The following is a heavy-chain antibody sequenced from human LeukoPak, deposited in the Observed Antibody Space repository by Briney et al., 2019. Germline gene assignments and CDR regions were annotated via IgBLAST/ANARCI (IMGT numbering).Heavy chain of an antibody. J-gene: IGHJ6*02. CDR1: AFTFDDYA. CDR2: ISWNSGSI. Sequence: GGSLRLSCAASAFTFDDYAMHWVRRAPGKGLEWVSGISWNSGSIGYADSVKGRFTISRDNAKNSLYLQMNSLRAEDTALYYCAKDIPLYGDRLEDGMDVWGQGTTVTVSS. D-gene: IGHD4-17*01. V-gene: IGHV3-9*01. CDR3: AKDIPLYGDRLEDGMDV.